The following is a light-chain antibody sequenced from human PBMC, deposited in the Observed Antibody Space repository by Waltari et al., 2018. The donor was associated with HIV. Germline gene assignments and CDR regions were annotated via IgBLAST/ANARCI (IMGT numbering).Light chain of an antibody. CDR3: NSRDSSGNRVL. CDR2: GKN. J-gene: IGLJ2*01. Sequence: SSELTQDPAVSVALGQTVTITCQGDSIRSDYASWYQQKPGQAPVLVLYGKNNRPSGTPDRFSGSSPGNTASLTITGAQAEDEADYYCNSRDSSGNRVLFGGGTKLTVL. V-gene: IGLV3-19*01. CDR1: SIRSDY.